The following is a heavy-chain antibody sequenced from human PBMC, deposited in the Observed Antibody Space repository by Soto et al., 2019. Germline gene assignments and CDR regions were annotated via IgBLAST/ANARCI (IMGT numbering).Heavy chain of an antibody. CDR1: GLTVSSNY. CDR2: IYSGGTT. CDR3: ARGFNWLDY. J-gene: IGHJ4*02. Sequence: EVQLVESGGGLIQPGGSLRLSCAAAGLTVSSNYMTWVRQAPGKGLEWVSVIYSGGTTYYVDSVKGRFTNSRDNSKNTLYLQMNSLRAEDTAVYYCARGFNWLDYWGQGSLVTVSS. D-gene: IGHD1-20*01. V-gene: IGHV3-53*01.